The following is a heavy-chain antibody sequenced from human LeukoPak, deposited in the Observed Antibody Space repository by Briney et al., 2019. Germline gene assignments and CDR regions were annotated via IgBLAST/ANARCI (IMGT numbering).Heavy chain of an antibody. CDR3: AREGPDYDFWSGYSKGYYMDV. CDR2: ISAYNGNT. V-gene: IGHV1-18*01. Sequence: GASVKVFCKASGYTFSTYTMNWVRQAPGQGLEWMGWISAYNGNTNYAQKLQGRVTMTRDTSTSTVYMELSSLRSEDTAVYYCAREGPDYDFWSGYSKGYYMDVWGKGTTVTVSS. D-gene: IGHD3-3*01. CDR1: GYTFSTYT. J-gene: IGHJ6*03.